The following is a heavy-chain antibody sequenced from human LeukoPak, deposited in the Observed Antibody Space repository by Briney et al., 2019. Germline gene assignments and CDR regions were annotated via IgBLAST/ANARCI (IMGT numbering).Heavy chain of an antibody. CDR1: GFTFSSYA. V-gene: IGHV3-23*01. Sequence: GGSLRLSCAASGFTFSSYAMSWVRQAPGKGLEWVSAISGSGGSTYYADSVKGRFTISRDNSKNTLYLQMNSPRAEDTAVYYCAKGSDSGSYYSDWFDPWGQGTLVTVSS. D-gene: IGHD1-26*01. CDR2: ISGSGGST. J-gene: IGHJ5*02. CDR3: AKGSDSGSYYSDWFDP.